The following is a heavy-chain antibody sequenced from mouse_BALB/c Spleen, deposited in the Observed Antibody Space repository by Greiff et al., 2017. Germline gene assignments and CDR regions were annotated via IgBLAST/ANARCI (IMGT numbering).Heavy chain of an antibody. D-gene: IGHD6-2*01. J-gene: IGHJ4*01. CDR1: GFSLTSYG. V-gene: IGHV2-4-1*01. Sequence: VQLQESGPGLVQPSQSLSITCTVSGFSLTSYGVHWVRQSPGKGLEWLGVIWSGGSTDYNAAFISRLSISKDNSKSQVFFKMNSLQADDTAIYYCARGALVYPYAMDYWGQGTSVTVSS. CDR2: IWSGGST. CDR3: ARGALVYPYAMDY.